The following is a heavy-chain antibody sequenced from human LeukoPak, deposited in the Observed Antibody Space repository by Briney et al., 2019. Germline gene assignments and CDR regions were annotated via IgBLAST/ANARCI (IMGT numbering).Heavy chain of an antibody. D-gene: IGHD3-16*01. Sequence: GGSLRLSCAASGFTVGSNYMSWVRQAPGKGLEWVSVIYSGGSTYYADSVKGRFTISRDNSKNTLYLQMNSLRAEDTAVYCCARGGKSFHFDYWGQGTLVTVSS. CDR2: IYSGGST. CDR3: ARGGKSFHFDY. J-gene: IGHJ4*02. CDR1: GFTVGSNY. V-gene: IGHV3-53*01.